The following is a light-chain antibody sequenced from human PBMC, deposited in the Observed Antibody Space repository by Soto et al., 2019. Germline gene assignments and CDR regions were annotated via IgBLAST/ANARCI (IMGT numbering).Light chain of an antibody. V-gene: IGLV1-40*01. J-gene: IGLJ1*01. CDR3: QSYDSSVSGYV. CDR2: GNS. Sequence: QSVLTQAPSVSGAPGQRVTISCTGSSSNIGAGYDVHWYQQLPGTAPKLLIYGNSNRPSGVPDRFSGSKSGTSASLAITGHQSEDEADYYCQSYDSSVSGYVFGTGTKLTVL. CDR1: SSNIGAGYD.